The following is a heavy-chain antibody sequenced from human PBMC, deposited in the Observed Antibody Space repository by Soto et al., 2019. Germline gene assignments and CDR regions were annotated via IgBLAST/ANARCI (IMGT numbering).Heavy chain of an antibody. CDR1: GGTVSSYT. CDR3: AKIHYYDSSGYYPYNWFDP. Sequence: ASLKVSCKASGGTVSSYTISWVRQAPRQGLEWMGRIIPILGIANYAQKHQGRVTMTTDTSTSTAYMELRSLRSDDTAVYYCAKIHYYDSSGYYPYNWFDPWGQGTLVTVSS. J-gene: IGHJ5*02. D-gene: IGHD3-22*01. CDR2: IIPILGIA. V-gene: IGHV1-69*02.